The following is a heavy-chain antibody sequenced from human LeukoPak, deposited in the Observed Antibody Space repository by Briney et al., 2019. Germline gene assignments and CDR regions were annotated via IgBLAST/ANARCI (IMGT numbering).Heavy chain of an antibody. D-gene: IGHD3-3*01. J-gene: IGHJ4*02. V-gene: IGHV4-38-2*02. CDR2: IYHSGST. Sequence: SQTLSLTCTVSGYSISSGYYWGWIRQPPGKGLEWIGSIYHSGSTHYNPSLKSRVTISVDTSKNQFSLKLSSVTAADTAVYYCARDRRDDDFWSGSILWGQGTLVTVSS. CDR1: GYSISSGYY. CDR3: ARDRRDDDFWSGSIL.